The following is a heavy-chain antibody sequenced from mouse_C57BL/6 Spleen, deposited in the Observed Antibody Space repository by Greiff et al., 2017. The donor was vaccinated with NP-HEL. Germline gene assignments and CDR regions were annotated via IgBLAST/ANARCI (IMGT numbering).Heavy chain of an antibody. CDR2: IYPRDGST. V-gene: IGHV1-85*01. Sequence: VQLQQSGPELVKPGASVKLSCKASGYTFTSYDINWVKQRPGQGLEWIGWIYPRDGSTKYNEKFKGKATLTVDTSSSTAYMELHSLTSEDSAVYFCAHYYGSSPYAMDYWGQGTSVTVSS. J-gene: IGHJ4*01. D-gene: IGHD1-1*01. CDR3: AHYYGSSPYAMDY. CDR1: GYTFTSYD.